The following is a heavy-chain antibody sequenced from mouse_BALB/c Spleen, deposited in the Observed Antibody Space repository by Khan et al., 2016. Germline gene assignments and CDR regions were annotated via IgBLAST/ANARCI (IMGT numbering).Heavy chain of an antibody. CDR2: IYPGDGDT. Sequence: QVQLQQSGAELVRPGSSVKISCKASGYAFSSYWMNWVKQRPGQGLEWIGQIYPGDGDTNYNGKFKGNATLTADKSSSTAYMQLISPPSEDSAVYCCARAEIGYGLDYWGQGTTLTVAS. J-gene: IGHJ2*01. D-gene: IGHD1-1*01. V-gene: IGHV1-80*01. CDR1: GYAFSSYW. CDR3: ARAEIGYGLDY.